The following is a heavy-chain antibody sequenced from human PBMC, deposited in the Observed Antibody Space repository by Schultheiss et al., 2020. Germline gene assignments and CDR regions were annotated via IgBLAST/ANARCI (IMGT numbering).Heavy chain of an antibody. J-gene: IGHJ3*02. CDR2: IYYSGST. CDR3: ARVKLGYCSGGSCNAFDI. Sequence: SETLSLTCTVSGGSISSYYWSWIRQPPGKGLEWIGYIYYSGSTYYNPSLKSRVTISVDTSKNQFSLKLSSVTAADTAVYYCARVKLGYCSGGSCNAFDIWGQGTMVTVSS. D-gene: IGHD2-15*01. V-gene: IGHV4-59*08. CDR1: GGSISSYY.